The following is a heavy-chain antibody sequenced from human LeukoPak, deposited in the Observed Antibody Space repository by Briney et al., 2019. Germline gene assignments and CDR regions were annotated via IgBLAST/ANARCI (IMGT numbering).Heavy chain of an antibody. CDR3: ARGPISRPGYDYVWGSYRYTGLDY. Sequence: PSETLSLTCTVSGGSISSYYWSWIRQPAGKGLEWIGRIYTSGSTNYNPSLKSRVTMSVDTSKNQFSLKLSSVTAADTAVYYCARGPISRPGYDYVWGSYRYTGLDYWGQGTLVTVSS. V-gene: IGHV4-4*07. J-gene: IGHJ4*02. CDR1: GGSISSYY. CDR2: IYTSGST. D-gene: IGHD3-16*02.